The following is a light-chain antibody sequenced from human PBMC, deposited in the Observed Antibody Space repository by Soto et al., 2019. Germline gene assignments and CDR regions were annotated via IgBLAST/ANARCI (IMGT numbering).Light chain of an antibody. J-gene: IGLJ2*01. CDR3: QSYDSTLSGSEVV. CDR2: GNN. V-gene: IGLV1-40*01. Sequence: QSVLTQPPSVSGAPGQRVTISCTGSSSNIGSGYDVHWYQQLPGTAPKLLIYGNNNRPSGVPDRFSGSKSGTSASLAITGLQGEDEAEYYCQSYDSTLSGSEVVFGGGTKVTVL. CDR1: SSNIGSGYD.